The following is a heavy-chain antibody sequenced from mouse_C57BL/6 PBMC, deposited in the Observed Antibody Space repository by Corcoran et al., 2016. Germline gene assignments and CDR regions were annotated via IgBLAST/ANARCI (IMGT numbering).Heavy chain of an antibody. CDR3: ARSGYYGSSSYYFDY. J-gene: IGHJ2*01. CDR2: IYPGSGNT. V-gene: IGHV1-76*01. Sequence: QVQLKQSGAELVRPGASVKLSCKASGYTFTDYYINWVKQRPGQGLEWIARIYPGSGNTYYNEKFKGKATLTAEKSSSTAYMQLSSLTSEDSAVYFCARSGYYGSSSYYFDYWGQGTTLTVSS. D-gene: IGHD1-1*01. CDR1: GYTFTDYY.